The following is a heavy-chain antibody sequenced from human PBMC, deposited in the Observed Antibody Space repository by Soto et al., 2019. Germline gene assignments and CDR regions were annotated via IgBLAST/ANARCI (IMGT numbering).Heavy chain of an antibody. J-gene: IGHJ6*02. CDR2: IYHSGST. CDR1: GGSISSSNW. V-gene: IGHV4-4*02. D-gene: IGHD6-13*01. Sequence: SETLSLTCAVSGGSISSSNWWSWVRQPPGKGLEWIGEIYHSGSTNYNPSLKSRVTISVDKSKNQFSLKLSSVTAADTAVYYCASRGQQLVYYYYGMDVWGQGTTVTVS. CDR3: ASRGQQLVYYYYGMDV.